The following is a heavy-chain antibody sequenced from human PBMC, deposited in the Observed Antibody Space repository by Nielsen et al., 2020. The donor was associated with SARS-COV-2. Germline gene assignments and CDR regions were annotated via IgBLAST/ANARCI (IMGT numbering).Heavy chain of an antibody. D-gene: IGHD5-18*01. CDR2: IRSKAYGGTT. J-gene: IGHJ4*02. V-gene: IGHV3-49*03. Sequence: GESLKISCTASGFTFGDYAMSWFRQAPGKGLEWVGFIRSKAYGGTTEYAASVKGRFTISRDDSKSIAYLQMNSLKTEDTAVYYCTSRSYVDTAMVLGDYWGQGTLVTVSS. CDR3: TSRSYVDTAMVLGDY. CDR1: GFTFGDYA.